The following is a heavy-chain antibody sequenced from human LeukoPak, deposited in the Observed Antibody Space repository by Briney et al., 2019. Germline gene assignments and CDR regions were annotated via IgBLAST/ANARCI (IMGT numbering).Heavy chain of an antibody. Sequence: PSETLSLTCTVSGGSISSGDYYWSWIRQPPGKGLEWIGSIYYSGSTYYNPSLKSRVTISVDTSKNQFSLKLSSVTAADTAVYYCARTISYYYYGMDVWGQGTTVTVSS. V-gene: IGHV4-39*07. D-gene: IGHD4/OR15-4a*01. CDR1: GGSISSGDYY. CDR3: ARTISYYYYGMDV. J-gene: IGHJ6*02. CDR2: IYYSGST.